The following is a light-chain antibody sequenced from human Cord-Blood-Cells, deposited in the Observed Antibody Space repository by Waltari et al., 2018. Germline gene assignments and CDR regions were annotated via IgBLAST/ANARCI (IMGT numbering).Light chain of an antibody. CDR2: DVS. V-gene: IGLV2-14*01. CDR3: SSYTSSSTWV. CDR1: SRDVGCYNY. Sequence: QSALTQPASVSGSPGQSITIPCPGTSRDVGCYNYVSWYQQHPGKAPKLMIYDVSKRPSGVSNRFSGSKSGNTASLTISGLQAEDEADYYCSSYTSSSTWVFGGGTKLTVL. J-gene: IGLJ3*02.